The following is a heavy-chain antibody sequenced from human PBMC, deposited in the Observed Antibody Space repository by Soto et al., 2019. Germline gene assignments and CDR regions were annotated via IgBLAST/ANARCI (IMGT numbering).Heavy chain of an antibody. V-gene: IGHV4-30-4*01. Sequence: SETLSLTCTVSGGSISSRDYYWSWVRQSPGRGLEWIGYIYYTGSAYYNPSLRGRVTISIDTSKNQFSLRLRSVTAADTAVYYCARDPMPDYFYYGMDVWGQGTTVT. CDR3: ARDPMPDYFYYGMDV. CDR2: IYYTGSA. CDR1: GGSISSRDYY. J-gene: IGHJ6*02. D-gene: IGHD2-2*01.